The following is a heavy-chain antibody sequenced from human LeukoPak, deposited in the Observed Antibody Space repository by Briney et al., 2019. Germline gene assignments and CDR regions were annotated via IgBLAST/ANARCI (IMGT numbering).Heavy chain of an antibody. Sequence: PSETLSLTCTVSGGSISSYYWSWIRQPAGKGLEWIGRIYTSGSTNYNPSLKSRVTMSVDTSKNQFSLKLSSVTAADTAVYYCARDQRGSYYGEYYFDYWGQGTLVTVPP. J-gene: IGHJ4*02. CDR1: GGSISSYY. CDR3: ARDQRGSYYGEYYFDY. V-gene: IGHV4-4*07. D-gene: IGHD1-26*01. CDR2: IYTSGST.